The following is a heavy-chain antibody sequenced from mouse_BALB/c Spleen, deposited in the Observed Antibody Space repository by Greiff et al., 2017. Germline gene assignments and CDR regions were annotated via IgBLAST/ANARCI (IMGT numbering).Heavy chain of an antibody. V-gene: IGHV5-6*01. Sequence: EVMLVESGGDLVKPGGSLKLSCAASGFTFSSYGMSWVRQTPDKRLEWVATISSGGSYTYYPDSVKGRFTISRDNAKNTLYLQMSSLKSEDTAMYYCARQGDGNYVGAMDYWGQGTSVTVSS. J-gene: IGHJ4*01. CDR2: ISSGGSYT. CDR3: ARQGDGNYVGAMDY. D-gene: IGHD2-1*01. CDR1: GFTFSSYG.